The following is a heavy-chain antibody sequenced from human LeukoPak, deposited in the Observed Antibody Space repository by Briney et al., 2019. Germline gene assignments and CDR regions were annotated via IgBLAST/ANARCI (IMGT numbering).Heavy chain of an antibody. CDR1: GYTFTGYY. Sequence: ASVKVSCKASGYTFTGYYMHWVRQAPGQGLEWMGWINPNSGGTNYAQKFQGRVTMTRDMSTSTVYMELSSLRSEDTAVYYCARTSLPTRAFDIWGQGTMVTVSS. CDR2: INPNSGGT. CDR3: ARTSLPTRAFDI. J-gene: IGHJ3*02. V-gene: IGHV1-2*02.